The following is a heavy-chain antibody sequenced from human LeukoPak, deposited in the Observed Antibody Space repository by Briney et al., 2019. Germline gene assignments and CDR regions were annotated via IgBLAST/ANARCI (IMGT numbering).Heavy chain of an antibody. D-gene: IGHD1-26*01. V-gene: IGHV1-46*01. Sequence: ASVKVSCTGSGYTFTSYYMHWVRQAPGQGLEWMGIINPSGGSTSNAQKFQGRSTMTRDTPTSTVYMEMSSLRSEHTAVYYCARVKIVGATNYYYYGMDVWGQGTTVTVSS. CDR1: GYTFTSYY. J-gene: IGHJ6*02. CDR3: ARVKIVGATNYYYYGMDV. CDR2: INPSGGST.